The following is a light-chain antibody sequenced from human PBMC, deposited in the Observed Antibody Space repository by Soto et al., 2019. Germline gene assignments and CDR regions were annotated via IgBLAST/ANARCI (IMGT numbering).Light chain of an antibody. CDR3: HQRQSWPRT. CDR1: QSVSSY. CDR2: GAS. Sequence: IGLTTSHATLSLSPGERATLSCRASQSVSSYLAWYQQKPGQAPRLLIYGASNRATGIPARFSGSGSGTDFTLTISSLEPEDSAVYYCHQRQSWPRTFGQGTKVDIK. J-gene: IGKJ1*01. V-gene: IGKV3-11*01.